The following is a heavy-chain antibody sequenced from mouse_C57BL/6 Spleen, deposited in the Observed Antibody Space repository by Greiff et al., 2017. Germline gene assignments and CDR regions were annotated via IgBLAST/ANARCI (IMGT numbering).Heavy chain of an antibody. J-gene: IGHJ4*01. CDR3: VRPRYYEGYAMDY. Sequence: DVKLVESGGGLVQPKGSLKLSCAASGFSFNTYAMNWVRQAPGKGLEWVARVRSKSNNYATYYAESVKDRFTISRDDSESMLYLQMNNLKTEDTAMYYCVRPRYYEGYAMDYWGQGTSVTVSS. D-gene: IGHD1-1*01. V-gene: IGHV10-1*01. CDR1: GFSFNTYA. CDR2: VRSKSNNYAT.